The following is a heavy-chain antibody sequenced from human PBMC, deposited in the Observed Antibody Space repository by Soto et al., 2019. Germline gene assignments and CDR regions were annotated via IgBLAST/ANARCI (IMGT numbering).Heavy chain of an antibody. CDR3: AKTYYYDRSGYYQNWFDP. D-gene: IGHD3-22*01. CDR1: GFTFSSYA. V-gene: IGHV3-30-3*02. J-gene: IGHJ5*02. CDR2: ISFDGSNE. Sequence: LQLVESGGGLVQPGGSLRLSCAASGFTFSSYAMHWIRQAPGRGLEWVAIISFDGSNEYYADSVKGRFTISRDNSKNTLYLQVRSLRAEDTAVYYCAKTYYYDRSGYYQNWFDPWGQGTLVTVSS.